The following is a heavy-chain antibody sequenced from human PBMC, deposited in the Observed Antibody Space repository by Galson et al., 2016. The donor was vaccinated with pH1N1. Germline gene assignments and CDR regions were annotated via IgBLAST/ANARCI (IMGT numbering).Heavy chain of an antibody. CDR2: TSWRTGMK. CDR1: GFSFNDYA. CDR3: AKDLGPFGSGSLAH. J-gene: IGHJ5*02. V-gene: IGHV3-9*01. Sequence: SLRLSCAGSGFSFNDYAMHWVRQPPGKGLEWITGTSWRTGMKGYADSVKGRFTISRDNARNSLYLETNSLRPEDTAFYYCAKDLGPFGSGSLAHWGQGILVTVSS. D-gene: IGHD3-10*01.